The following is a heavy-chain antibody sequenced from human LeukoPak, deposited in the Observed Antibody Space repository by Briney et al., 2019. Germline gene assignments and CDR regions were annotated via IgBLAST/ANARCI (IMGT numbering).Heavy chain of an antibody. D-gene: IGHD1-20*01. Sequence: SETLSLTCTVSGDSISSSYWNWIRQTPGKGLEWIGYISASGNTNYNPSLKSRIIISVDMSKNQFSLKLSSVTAADTAVYYCARLIPGTTGLRKNYFDYWGQGTLVIVSS. J-gene: IGHJ4*02. V-gene: IGHV4-4*09. CDR2: ISASGNT. CDR1: GDSISSSY. CDR3: ARLIPGTTGLRKNYFDY.